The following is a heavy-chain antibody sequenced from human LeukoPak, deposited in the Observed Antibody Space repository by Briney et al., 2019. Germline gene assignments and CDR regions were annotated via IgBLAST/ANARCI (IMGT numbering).Heavy chain of an antibody. CDR3: ARLPYSSGWFDAFDI. Sequence: SETLSLTCTVSGGSISSSSYYWGWIRQPPGKGLEWIGNIYYSGSSNYNPSLKSRVTISVDTSTSQLSLKLSSVTAADTAVYHCARLPYSSGWFDAFDIWGQGTMVTVSP. D-gene: IGHD6-19*01. V-gene: IGHV4-39*01. CDR1: GGSISSSSYY. J-gene: IGHJ3*02. CDR2: IYYSGSS.